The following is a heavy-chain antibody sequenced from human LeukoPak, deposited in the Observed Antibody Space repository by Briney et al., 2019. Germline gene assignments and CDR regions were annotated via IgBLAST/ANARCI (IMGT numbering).Heavy chain of an antibody. V-gene: IGHV4-34*01. D-gene: IGHD3-22*01. CDR3: ARGLNYDSSGYPFDP. J-gene: IGHJ5*02. CDR1: GGSFSGYY. CDR2: INHSGST. Sequence: PSETLSLTCAVYGGSFSGYYWSWIRQPPGKGREWIGEINHSGSTNYNPSLKSRVTISVDTSKNQFSLKLSSVTAADTAVYYCARGLNYDSSGYPFDPWGQGTLVTVSS.